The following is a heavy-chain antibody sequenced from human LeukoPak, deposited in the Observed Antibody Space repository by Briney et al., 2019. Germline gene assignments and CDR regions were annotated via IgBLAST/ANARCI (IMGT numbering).Heavy chain of an antibody. CDR3: ARLSGVVRGVINY. CDR1: GYSISSGYY. CDR2: IYHSGST. J-gene: IGHJ4*02. Sequence: SETLSLTCTVSGYSISSGYYWGWIRQPPGKGLEWIGSIYHSGSTYYNPSLKSRVTISVDTSKNQFSLKLSSVTAADTAVYYCARLSGVVRGVINYRGQGTLVTVSS. V-gene: IGHV4-38-2*02. D-gene: IGHD3-10*01.